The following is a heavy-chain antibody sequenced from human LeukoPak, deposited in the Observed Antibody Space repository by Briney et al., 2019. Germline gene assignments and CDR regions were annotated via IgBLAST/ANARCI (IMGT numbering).Heavy chain of an antibody. CDR1: GGSFSGYY. D-gene: IGHD3-10*01. CDR3: ARGRGTYYYGSGSYYWFDP. V-gene: IGHV4-34*01. CDR2: INHSGST. J-gene: IGHJ5*02. Sequence: PSETLSLTCAVYGGSFSGYYWSWIRQPPGKGLEWIGEINHSGSTNYNPSLKSRVTISVDTSKSQFSLKLSSVTAADTAVYYCARGRGTYYYGSGSYYWFDPWGQGTLVTVSS.